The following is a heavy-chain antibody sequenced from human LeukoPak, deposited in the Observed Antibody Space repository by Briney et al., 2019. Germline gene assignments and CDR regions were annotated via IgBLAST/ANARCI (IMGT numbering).Heavy chain of an antibody. Sequence: PVRSLRLSCAASGFTFRTYSMHWVRQAPGKGLEWVAVISYDGDDKYYADSVKGRFTISRDNSKNTLYLQVNSLRAEDTAVYYCLRGGYFDGSDYVLVSLHWGQGTLVTVSS. CDR2: ISYDGDDK. J-gene: IGHJ4*02. D-gene: IGHD3-22*01. CDR1: GFTFRTYS. CDR3: LRGGYFDGSDYVLVSLH. V-gene: IGHV3-30*04.